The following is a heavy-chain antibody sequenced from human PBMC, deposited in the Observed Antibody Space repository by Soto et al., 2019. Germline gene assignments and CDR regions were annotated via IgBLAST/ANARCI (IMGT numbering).Heavy chain of an antibody. Sequence: EVQLVESGGGLVQPGGSLRLSCAASEFAFNTYWMHWVRQVPGKGLEWVSRINGDGITRTYADSVKGRFTISRDNAENILYLQMNSLRAEDTAVYYCARDKAYGLDVWGQGITVTVSS. J-gene: IGHJ6*02. V-gene: IGHV3-74*01. CDR1: EFAFNTYW. CDR3: ARDKAYGLDV. CDR2: INGDGITR.